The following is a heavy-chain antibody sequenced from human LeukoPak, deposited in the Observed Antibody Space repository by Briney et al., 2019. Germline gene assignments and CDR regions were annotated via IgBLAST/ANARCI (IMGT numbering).Heavy chain of an antibody. D-gene: IGHD1-26*01. J-gene: IGHJ4*02. CDR1: GFDVSGIY. Sequence: GGSLRLSCVASGFDVSGIYMSWVRQAPGKGLEWVSVIYATGITYYADSVRGRFTISRHNPDNTEYLQMNNLRDEDTAVYYCARGVGIYNYFDSWGQGTLVTVSS. V-gene: IGHV3-53*04. CDR2: IYATGIT. CDR3: ARGVGIYNYFDS.